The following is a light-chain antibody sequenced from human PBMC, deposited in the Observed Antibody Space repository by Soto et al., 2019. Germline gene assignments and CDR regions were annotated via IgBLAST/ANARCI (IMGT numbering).Light chain of an antibody. J-gene: IGKJ1*01. CDR1: QSVSSSY. Sequence: EIVLTQSPGTLSLSPGERATLSCRASQSVSSSYLAWYQQKPGQAPRLLIYGASSRATGIPDRFSGSGSGTDFTLTISRLXXXXXXXYYCQQYGSSPRTFGQGTKVEIK. CDR2: GAS. V-gene: IGKV3-20*01. CDR3: QQYGSSPRT.